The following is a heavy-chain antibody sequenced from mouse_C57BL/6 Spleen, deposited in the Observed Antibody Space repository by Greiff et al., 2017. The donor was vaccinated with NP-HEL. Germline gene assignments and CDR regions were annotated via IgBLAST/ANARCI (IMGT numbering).Heavy chain of an antibody. Sequence: QVQLQQPGAELVKPGASVKLSCKASGYTFTSYWMHWVKQRPGQGLEWIGMIHPNSGSTNYNEKFKSKATLTVDKSSSTAYMQLSSLTSEDSAVYYCARGGYDGTGYYAMDYWGQGTSVTVSS. CDR2: IHPNSGST. D-gene: IGHD2-14*01. V-gene: IGHV1-64*01. J-gene: IGHJ4*01. CDR3: ARGGYDGTGYYAMDY. CDR1: GYTFTSYW.